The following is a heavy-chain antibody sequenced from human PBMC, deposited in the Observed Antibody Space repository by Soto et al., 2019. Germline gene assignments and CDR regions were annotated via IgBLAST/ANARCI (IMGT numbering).Heavy chain of an antibody. J-gene: IGHJ5*02. CDR2: ISHSGST. D-gene: IGHD3-3*01. V-gene: IGHV4-61*01. Sequence: QLQLQESGPGLVKPSETLSLTCTVSGDSVSSDSYYWSWIRQPPGKRLEWIGYISHSGSTSYNPSLQSRVSMSIDTSKNQFFLELSSVTAADTAIYYCAREGGVLRSSNCLDPWGQGTLVTVSA. CDR3: AREGGVLRSSNCLDP. CDR1: GDSVSSDSYY.